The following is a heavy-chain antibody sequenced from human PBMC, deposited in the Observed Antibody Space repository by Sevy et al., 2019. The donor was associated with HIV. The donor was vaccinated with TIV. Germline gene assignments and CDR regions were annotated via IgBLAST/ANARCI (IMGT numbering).Heavy chain of an antibody. CDR2: INPSGGGT. CDR1: TYSSTIYY. D-gene: IGHD2-21*02. Sequence: ASVKVSCRTSTYSSTIYYMQWVRQAPGQGLEWMGLINPSGGGTSYTQKFQDRVNMTWDTSTGTVYMDLSSLRSEDTAVYYCAVSQFCGGDCYYFDQWGQGTLVTVSS. CDR3: AVSQFCGGDCYYFDQ. V-gene: IGHV1-46*01. J-gene: IGHJ4*02.